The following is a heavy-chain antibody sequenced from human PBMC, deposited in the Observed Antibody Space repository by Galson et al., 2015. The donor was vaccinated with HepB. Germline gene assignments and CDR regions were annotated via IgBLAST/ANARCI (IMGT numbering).Heavy chain of an antibody. Sequence: SLRLSCAASGFTFSSYSMNWVRQAPGKGLEWVSYISSSNSTIYYADSVKGRFTISRDNAKNSLYLQMNSLRDEDTAVYYCARDRWDDSSGYYLNWFDPWGQGTLVTVSS. CDR3: ARDRWDDSSGYYLNWFDP. J-gene: IGHJ5*02. D-gene: IGHD3-22*01. CDR2: ISSSNSTI. V-gene: IGHV3-48*02. CDR1: GFTFSSYS.